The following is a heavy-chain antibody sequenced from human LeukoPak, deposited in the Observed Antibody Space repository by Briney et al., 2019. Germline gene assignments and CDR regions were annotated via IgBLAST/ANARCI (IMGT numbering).Heavy chain of an antibody. CDR1: GFTFSNYG. Sequence: PGGSLRLSCAASGFTFSNYGMHWVRQAPGKGLEWVAVIWNDGSNKYYADSVKGRFTISRDNFKNTLFLQMNGLRAEDTAVYYCAKDREMATMSEYYFDYWGQGTLVTVSS. D-gene: IGHD5-24*01. J-gene: IGHJ4*02. CDR3: AKDREMATMSEYYFDY. CDR2: IWNDGSNK. V-gene: IGHV3-33*06.